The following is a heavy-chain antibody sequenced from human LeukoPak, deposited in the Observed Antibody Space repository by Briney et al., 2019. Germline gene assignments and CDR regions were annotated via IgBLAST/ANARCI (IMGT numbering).Heavy chain of an antibody. D-gene: IGHD3-22*01. CDR3: ARAGYYYDSSGDY. CDR2: INSDGSST. Sequence: GGSLRLTCAASGFTFSSYWMHWVRQAPGKGLVWVSRINSDGSSTSYADSVKGRFTISRDNAKNTLYLQMNSLRAEDTDVYYCARAGYYYDSSGDYWGQGTLVTVS. J-gene: IGHJ4*02. V-gene: IGHV3-74*01. CDR1: GFTFSSYW.